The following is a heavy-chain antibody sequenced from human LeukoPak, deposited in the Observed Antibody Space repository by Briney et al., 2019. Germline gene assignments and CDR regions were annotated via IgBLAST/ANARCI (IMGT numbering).Heavy chain of an antibody. J-gene: IGHJ1*01. CDR3: AKENIAVAGTYFQH. CDR1: GFTFDDYA. CDR2: ISWNSGSI. D-gene: IGHD6-19*01. Sequence: HPGGSLRLSCAASGFTFDDYAMHWVRQAPGKGLEWVSGISWNSGSIGYADSVKGRFTISRDNAKNSLYLQMNSLRAEDTALYYCAKENIAVAGTYFQHWGQGTLVTVSS. V-gene: IGHV3-9*01.